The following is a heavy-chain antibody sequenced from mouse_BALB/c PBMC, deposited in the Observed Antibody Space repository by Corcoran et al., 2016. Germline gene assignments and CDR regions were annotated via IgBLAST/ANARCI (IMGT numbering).Heavy chain of an antibody. CDR2: INTYTGEP. D-gene: IGHD2-3*01. CDR3: ARGGLMILDAMDY. Sequence: QIQLVQSGPELKKPGETVKISCKASGYTFTNYGMNWVKQAPGKGLKWMGWINTYTGEPTYADDFKGRFAFSLETSASTAYLQINNLKNEDTATYFCARGGLMILDAMDYWGQGTSVTVSS. J-gene: IGHJ4*01. V-gene: IGHV9-3-1*01. CDR1: GYTFTNYG.